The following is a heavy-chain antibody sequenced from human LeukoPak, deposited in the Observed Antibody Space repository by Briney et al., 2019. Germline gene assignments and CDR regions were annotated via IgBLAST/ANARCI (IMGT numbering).Heavy chain of an antibody. Sequence: SVTVSCKASGGTLSSYAISWVRQAPGQGLEWMGGIIPIFGTANYAQKFQGRVTITADESTSTAYMELSSLRSEDTAVYYCAREHIRYCDFWSGPSPAQYYFDYWGQGTLVTVSS. V-gene: IGHV1-69*01. CDR1: GGTLSSYA. J-gene: IGHJ4*02. CDR3: AREHIRYCDFWSGPSPAQYYFDY. CDR2: IIPIFGTA. D-gene: IGHD3-3*01.